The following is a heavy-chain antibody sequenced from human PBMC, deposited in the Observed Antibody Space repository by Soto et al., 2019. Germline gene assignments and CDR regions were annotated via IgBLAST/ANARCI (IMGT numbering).Heavy chain of an antibody. Sequence: GGSLRLSCAASGFTVSSNYMSWVRQAPGKGLEWVSVIYSGGSTYYADSVKGRFTISRDNSKNTLYLQMNSLRAEDTAVYYCARECDRFIAAAGTSDDYWGQGTLVTVSS. CDR3: ARECDRFIAAAGTSDDY. CDR1: GFTVSSNY. J-gene: IGHJ4*02. V-gene: IGHV3-66*01. D-gene: IGHD6-13*01. CDR2: IYSGGST.